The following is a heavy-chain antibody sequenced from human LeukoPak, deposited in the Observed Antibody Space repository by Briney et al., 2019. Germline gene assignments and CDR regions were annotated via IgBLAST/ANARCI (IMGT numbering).Heavy chain of an antibody. CDR3: ARGLPNWKHDY. CDR1: GGTFSSYT. Sequence: ASVKVSCKASGGTFSSYTISWVRHAPGQGLEWMGRIIPILGIANSAQKSQGRVTITADTSTSTAYMELSSLRAEDTAVYYCARGLPNWKHDYWGQGTLVTVPS. CDR2: IIPILGIA. J-gene: IGHJ4*02. D-gene: IGHD1-1*01. V-gene: IGHV1-69*02.